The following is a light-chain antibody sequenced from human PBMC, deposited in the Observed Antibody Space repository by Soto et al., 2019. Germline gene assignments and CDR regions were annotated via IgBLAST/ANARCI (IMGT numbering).Light chain of an antibody. CDR1: QSVRRRY. J-gene: IGKJ5*01. Sequence: ETVLTQSPGTLSLSPGERATLSCRASQSVRRRYLAWYQQKRGQAPRLLIYGAPSRATGIPDRFSGSGSGTDFTLTISRLEPEDIAVYYCHQYGSSPGGHFGGGTKVEIKRKCTFGQGTRLEIK. V-gene: IGKV3-20*01. CDR3: HQYGSSPGGHFGGGTKVEIKRKCT. CDR2: GAP.